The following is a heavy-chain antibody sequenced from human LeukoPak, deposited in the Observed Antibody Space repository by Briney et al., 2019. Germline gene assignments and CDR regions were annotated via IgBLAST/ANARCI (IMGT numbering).Heavy chain of an antibody. V-gene: IGHV3-43D*03. D-gene: IGHD4-17*01. CDR1: GFTFGDYA. CDR2: INWVGDTT. J-gene: IGHJ4*02. CDR3: AKDRQYGDYGGGDFFDS. Sequence: GGSLKLSCAASGFTFGDYAVHWVRQAPGKGLQWISSINWVGDTTSYADSVKGRFTISRDNTKSSLYLQMHSLRSEDTALYYCAKDRQYGDYGGGDFFDSWGQGTLVTVSS.